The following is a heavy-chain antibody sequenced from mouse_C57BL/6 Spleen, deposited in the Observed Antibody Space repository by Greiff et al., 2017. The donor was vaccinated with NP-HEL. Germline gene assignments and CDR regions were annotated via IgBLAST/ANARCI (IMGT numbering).Heavy chain of an antibody. V-gene: IGHV7-3*01. D-gene: IGHD2-1*01. CDR2: IRNKANGYTT. CDR1: GFTFTDYY. Sequence: EVMLVESGGGLVQPGGSLSLSCAASGFTFTDYYMSWVRQPPGKALEWLGFIRNKANGYTTEYSASVKGRFTISRDNSQSILYLQMNALRAEDSATYYCASEDGNYLTWFAYWGQGTLVTVSA. J-gene: IGHJ3*01. CDR3: ASEDGNYLTWFAY.